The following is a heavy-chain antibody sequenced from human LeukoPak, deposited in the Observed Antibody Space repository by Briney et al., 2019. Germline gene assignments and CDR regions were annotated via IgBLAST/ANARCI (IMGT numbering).Heavy chain of an antibody. D-gene: IGHD6-6*01. V-gene: IGHV3-23*01. Sequence: GGSLRLSCAASGFTLSSYAMSWVRQAPGKGLEWVSAISGSGGSTYYADSVKGRFTISRDNSKNILYLQMNSLRAEDTAVYYCAKDLPSRQLGYFDYWGQGTWSPSPQ. CDR2: ISGSGGST. CDR1: GFTLSSYA. CDR3: AKDLPSRQLGYFDY. J-gene: IGHJ4*02.